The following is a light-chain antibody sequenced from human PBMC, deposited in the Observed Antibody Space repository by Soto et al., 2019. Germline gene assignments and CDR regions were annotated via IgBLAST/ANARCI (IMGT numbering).Light chain of an antibody. CDR3: QTWDTGIVL. J-gene: IGLJ2*01. V-gene: IGLV4-69*01. Sequence: QSVLTQSPSASASLGASVKLTCTLSSGHNNYAIAWHQQQPEKGPRFLMRVSSDGSHIKGDGIPDRFSGSSSGAERYLTISSLQSEDEADFYCQTWDTGIVLFGGGTKGTVL. CDR1: SGHNNYA. CDR2: VSSDGSH.